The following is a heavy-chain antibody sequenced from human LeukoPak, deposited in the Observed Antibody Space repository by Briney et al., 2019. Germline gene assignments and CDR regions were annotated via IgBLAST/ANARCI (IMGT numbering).Heavy chain of an antibody. Sequence: ASVKVSCKASQYTFTDYYIHWVRQAPGQGLEWMGWMNSKTGGTNSAQMFQDRVTMTRDTSINTAFTEVKRLTTDDTAVYSCARGVGTSWFDPWGQGTPVTVSS. V-gene: IGHV1-2*02. J-gene: IGHJ5*02. CDR2: MNSKTGGT. CDR3: ARGVGTSWFDP. D-gene: IGHD2-15*01. CDR1: QYTFTDYY.